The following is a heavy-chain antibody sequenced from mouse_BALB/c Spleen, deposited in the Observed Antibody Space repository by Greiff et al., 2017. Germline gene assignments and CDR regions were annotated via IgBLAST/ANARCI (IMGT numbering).Heavy chain of an antibody. CDR1: GDSITSGY. CDR3: ARSLLYYGNYYAMDY. J-gene: IGHJ4*01. Sequence: EVNVVESGPSLVKPSQTLSLTCSVTGDSITSGYWNWIRKFPGNKLEYMGYISYSGSTYYNPSLKSRISITRDTSKNQYYLQLNSVTTEDTATYYCARSLLYYGNYYAMDYWGQGTSVTVSS. D-gene: IGHD2-1*01. V-gene: IGHV3-8*02. CDR2: ISYSGST.